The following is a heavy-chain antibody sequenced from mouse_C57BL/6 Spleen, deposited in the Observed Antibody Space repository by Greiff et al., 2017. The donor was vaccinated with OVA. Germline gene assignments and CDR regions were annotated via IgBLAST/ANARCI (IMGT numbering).Heavy chain of an antibody. CDR3: ARNDYYGSRDAMDY. D-gene: IGHD1-1*01. V-gene: IGHV1-18*01. CDR2: INPNNGGT. CDR1: GYTFTDYN. J-gene: IGHJ4*01. Sequence: EVQVVESGPELVKPGASVKIPCKASGYTFTDYNMDWVKQSHGKSLEWIGDINPNNGGTIYNQKFKGKATLTVDKSSSTAYMELRSLTSEDTAVYYCARNDYYGSRDAMDYWGQGTSVTVSS.